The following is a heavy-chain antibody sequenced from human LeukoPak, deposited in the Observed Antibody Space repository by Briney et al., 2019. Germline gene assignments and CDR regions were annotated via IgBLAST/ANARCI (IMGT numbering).Heavy chain of an antibody. V-gene: IGHV1-2*06. CDR2: INPNSGGT. Sequence: ASVKVSCKASGYTFTGYYMHWVRQAPGQGLEWMGRINPNSGGTNYAQKFQGRVTMTRDTSISTAYMELSRLRSDDTAVYYCASPRLRLGELSSAQYYFDYWGQGTLVTVSS. CDR1: GYTFTGYY. J-gene: IGHJ4*02. CDR3: ASPRLRLGELSSAQYYFDY. D-gene: IGHD3-16*02.